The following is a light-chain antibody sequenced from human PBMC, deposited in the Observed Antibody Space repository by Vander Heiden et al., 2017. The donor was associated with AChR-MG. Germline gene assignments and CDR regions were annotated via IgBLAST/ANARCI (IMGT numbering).Light chain of an antibody. CDR3: QQYGTSPWT. V-gene: IGKV3-20*01. Sequence: IVLPQSPGTLHLSPGESTTLPCRASQSVSSSHLAWYQQKPGQAPRLLIYGASSRATGIPDRFSGSGSGTDFTLTISRLEPEDFAVYYCQQYGTSPWTFGQGTKVEIK. J-gene: IGKJ1*01. CDR1: QSVSSSH. CDR2: GAS.